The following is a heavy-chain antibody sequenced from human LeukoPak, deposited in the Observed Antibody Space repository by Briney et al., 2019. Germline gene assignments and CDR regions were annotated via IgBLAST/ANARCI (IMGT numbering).Heavy chain of an antibody. CDR1: GFTFSSYG. J-gene: IGHJ4*02. V-gene: IGHV3-30*02. D-gene: IGHD6-13*01. CDR3: AKDLQYSSSQDLDY. CDR2: IRYDGSNK. Sequence: PGGSLRLSCAASGFTFSSYGMHWVRQAPGKGLEWVAFIRYDGSNKYYADSVKGRFTISRDNSKNTLYLQMNSLRAEDTAVYYCAKDLQYSSSQDLDYWGQGTLVTVSS.